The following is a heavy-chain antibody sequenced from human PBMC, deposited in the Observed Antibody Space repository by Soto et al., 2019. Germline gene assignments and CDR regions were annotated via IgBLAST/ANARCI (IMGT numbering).Heavy chain of an antibody. V-gene: IGHV4-59*01. D-gene: IGHD3-10*01. CDR3: ARVGVHSSTDY. Sequence: QVQLQESGPGLMKPSETLSLSCTVSGGSISSNYWSWIRRPPGKGLEWIGYLYYTGSTNYNPSLESRVTTSIDTSKNQFSLKLTSVTAADTAVYYCARVGVHSSTDYWGQGTLVTVSS. CDR2: LYYTGST. CDR1: GGSISSNY. J-gene: IGHJ4*02.